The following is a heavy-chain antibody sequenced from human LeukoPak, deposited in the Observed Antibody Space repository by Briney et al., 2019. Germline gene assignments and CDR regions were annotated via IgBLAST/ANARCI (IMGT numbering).Heavy chain of an antibody. V-gene: IGHV4-4*07. CDR1: GGSISSYY. D-gene: IGHD2-21*02. Sequence: SETLSLTCTVSGGSISSYYWSWIRQPAGKGLEWIGRIYTSGSTNYNPSLKSRVTMSVDTSKNQFSLKLSSVTAADTAMYYCARLAYCGGDCYRTTRGYFQYWGQGTLVTVSS. J-gene: IGHJ1*01. CDR3: ARLAYCGGDCYRTTRGYFQY. CDR2: IYTSGST.